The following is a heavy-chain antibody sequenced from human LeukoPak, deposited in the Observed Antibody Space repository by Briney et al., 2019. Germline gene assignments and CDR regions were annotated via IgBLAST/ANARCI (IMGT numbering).Heavy chain of an antibody. J-gene: IGHJ6*01. CDR1: GFTFGDHA. V-gene: IGHV3-49*04. CDR3: TRGPSQQWVYYGMDV. CDR2: IRSKGYGGTT. D-gene: IGHD5-18*01. Sequence: GGSLRLSCTTSGFTFGDHAMSWVRQAPRKGLEWVGFIRSKGYGGTTEYAASVKGRFAISRDDSKSIAYLQMNSLKTEDTAVYYCTRGPSQQWVYYGMDVWGQGTTVIVSS.